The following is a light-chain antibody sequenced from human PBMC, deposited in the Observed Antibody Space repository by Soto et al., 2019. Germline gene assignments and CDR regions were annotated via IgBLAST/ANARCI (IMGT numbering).Light chain of an antibody. CDR3: QQYYSYPRT. CDR2: AAS. V-gene: IGKV1-5*01. Sequence: DIQMTQSPSTLSASVGDRVTITCRASQTINGWLAWYQQKPGKAPKLLIYAASTLQSGVPSRFSGSGSGTDFTLTISCLQSEDFATYYCQQYYSYPRTFGQGTKVDIK. J-gene: IGKJ1*01. CDR1: QTINGW.